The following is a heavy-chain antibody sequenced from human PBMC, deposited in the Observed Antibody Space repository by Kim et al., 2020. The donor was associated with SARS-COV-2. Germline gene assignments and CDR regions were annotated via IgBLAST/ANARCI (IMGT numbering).Heavy chain of an antibody. J-gene: IGHJ5*02. CDR1: GFTFSSYA. V-gene: IGHV3-64D*09. Sequence: GGSLRLSCSASGFTFSSYAMHWVRQAPGKGLEYVSAISSNRGSTYYADSVKGRFTISRDNSKNTLYLQMSSLRAEDTAVYYCVLQLRYYYDSSGSWGQGTLVTVSS. D-gene: IGHD3-22*01. CDR3: VLQLRYYYDSSGS. CDR2: ISSNRGST.